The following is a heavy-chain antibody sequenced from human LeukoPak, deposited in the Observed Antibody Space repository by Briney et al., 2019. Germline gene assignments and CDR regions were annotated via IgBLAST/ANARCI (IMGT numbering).Heavy chain of an antibody. CDR2: IYYSGST. Sequence: SGTLSLTCTVSGASISSYYWSWIRQPPGRGLEWIGYIYYSGSTNYNPSLKSRVTISVDTSKNQFSLKLSSVTAADTAVYYCARVVYGSSSWYWSNWFDPWGQGTLVTVSS. V-gene: IGHV4-59*01. CDR1: GASISSYY. CDR3: ARVVYGSSSWYWSNWFDP. J-gene: IGHJ5*02. D-gene: IGHD6-13*01.